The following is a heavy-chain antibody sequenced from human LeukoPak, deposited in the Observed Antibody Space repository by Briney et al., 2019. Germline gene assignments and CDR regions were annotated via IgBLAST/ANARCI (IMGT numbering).Heavy chain of an antibody. V-gene: IGHV1-69*04. CDR3: GRSASASSWNYFDY. J-gene: IGHJ4*02. D-gene: IGHD6-13*01. CDR1: GGTFSSYA. Sequence: ASVKVSCKASGGTFSSYAISWVRQAPGQGLEWMGRIIPILGIANYAQKFQGRVTITADKSTSTAYMELSSLRSEDTAVYYCGRSASASSWNYFDYWGQGTLVTVSS. CDR2: IIPILGIA.